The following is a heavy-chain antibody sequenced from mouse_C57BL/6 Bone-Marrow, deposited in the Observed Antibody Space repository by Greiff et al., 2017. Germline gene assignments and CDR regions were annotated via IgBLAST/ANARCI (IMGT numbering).Heavy chain of an antibody. J-gene: IGHJ2*01. Sequence: QVQLKQPGAELVKPGASVKMSCKASGYTFTSYWITWVKQRPGQGLEWIGDIYPGSGSTNYNEKFKSKATLTVDTSSSTAYMQLSSLTSEDSAVYYCAREYGNYVKVDYWGQGTTLTVSS. CDR1: GYTFTSYW. V-gene: IGHV1-55*01. CDR3: AREYGNYVKVDY. D-gene: IGHD2-10*02. CDR2: IYPGSGST.